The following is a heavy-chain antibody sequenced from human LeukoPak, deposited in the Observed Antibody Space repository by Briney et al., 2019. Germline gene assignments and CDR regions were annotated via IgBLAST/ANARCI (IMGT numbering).Heavy chain of an antibody. V-gene: IGHV4-31*03. CDR1: GGSISSGGYY. CDR2: IYYSGST. CDR3: ARDFRFGESE. D-gene: IGHD3-10*01. J-gene: IGHJ4*02. Sequence: PSETLSLTCTVSGGSISSGGYYWSWIRQHPGKGLEWIGYIYYSGSTYYNPSLKSRVTISVDTSMNQFSLKLSSVTAADTAVYYCARDFRFGESEWGQGTLVTVSS.